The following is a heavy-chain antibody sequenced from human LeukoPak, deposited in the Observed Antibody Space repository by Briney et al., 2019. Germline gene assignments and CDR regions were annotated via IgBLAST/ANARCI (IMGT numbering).Heavy chain of an antibody. V-gene: IGHV3-23*01. CDR1: GFTFSNYA. D-gene: IGHD1-1*01. Sequence: GGSLRLSCAASGFTFSNYAMNWVRQAPGKGLEGVSVINDSGGNTLYADSVKGRFTISRDNSKNTLYLQMSSLRVEDTAVYYCARSLKWNLVGFDYWGQGTLVTVSS. J-gene: IGHJ4*02. CDR2: INDSGGNT. CDR3: ARSLKWNLVGFDY.